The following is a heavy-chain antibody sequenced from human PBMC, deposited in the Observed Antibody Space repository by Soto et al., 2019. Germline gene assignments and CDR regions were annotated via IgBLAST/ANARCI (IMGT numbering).Heavy chain of an antibody. CDR2: ISGYNGNM. CDR3: DRDGPGSYGLQYFQH. J-gene: IGHJ1*01. D-gene: IGHD3-10*01. Sequence: QVQLVQSGTEVKKPGASVKVSCKASGYTFTSYGISWVRQAPGQGFEWMGWISGYNGNMKYVQKFQGRVTMTTDTSTNTAYMELMSLRSDDTDVYYCDRDGPGSYGLQYFQHWGQGTLVTVS. CDR1: GYTFTSYG. V-gene: IGHV1-18*01.